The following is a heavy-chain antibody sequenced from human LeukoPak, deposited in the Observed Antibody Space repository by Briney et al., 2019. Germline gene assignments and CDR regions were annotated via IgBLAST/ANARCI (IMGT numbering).Heavy chain of an antibody. Sequence: PSETLSLTCSVSGRSIRSSSYYWGWIRQPPGKGLEWIGSIYNSGSTHYNPSLKSRVTISVDTSKNQFSLKLSSVTAADTAVYYCAKTYDNSGYYLGKYGGQGTLVTVSS. CDR3: AKTYDNSGYYLGKY. V-gene: IGHV4-39*01. CDR1: GRSIRSSSYY. CDR2: IYNSGST. J-gene: IGHJ4*02. D-gene: IGHD3-22*01.